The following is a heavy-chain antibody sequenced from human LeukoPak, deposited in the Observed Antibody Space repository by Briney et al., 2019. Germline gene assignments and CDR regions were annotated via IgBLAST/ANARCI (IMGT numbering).Heavy chain of an antibody. CDR2: MNPNSGNT. CDR1: GYTFTSYD. Sequence: GASVKVSCKASGYTFTSYDINWVRQATGQGLEWMGWMNPNSGNTGYAQKFQGRVTMTRNTSISTAYMELRSLRSDDTAVYYCARDKRLLWFGELTPNNWFDPWGQGTLVTVSS. CDR3: ARDKRLLWFGELTPNNWFDP. D-gene: IGHD3-10*01. V-gene: IGHV1-8*01. J-gene: IGHJ5*02.